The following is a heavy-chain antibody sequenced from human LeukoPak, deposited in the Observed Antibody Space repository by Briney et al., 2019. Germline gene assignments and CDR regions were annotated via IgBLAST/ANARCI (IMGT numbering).Heavy chain of an antibody. CDR3: ARDAEMVRGVIWDYYYYGMDV. CDR1: GFTFSSYA. V-gene: IGHV3-30*04. CDR2: ISYDGSNK. Sequence: PGGSLRLSCAASGFTFSSYAMHWVREAPGKGLEWGAVISYDGSNKYYADSVKGRFTISRDNSKNTLYLQMNSLRAEDTAVYYCARDAEMVRGVIWDYYYYGMDVWGKGTTVTVSS. D-gene: IGHD3-10*01. J-gene: IGHJ6*04.